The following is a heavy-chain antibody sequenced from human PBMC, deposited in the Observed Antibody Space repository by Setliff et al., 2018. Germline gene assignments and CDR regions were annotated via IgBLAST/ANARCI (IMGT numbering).Heavy chain of an antibody. CDR1: GFTFSSYG. V-gene: IGHV3-33*08. CDR2: IWYDGSNK. CDR3: ARTVAGTPPDY. D-gene: IGHD6-19*01. Sequence: PGGSLRLSCAASGFTFSSYGMHWVRQAPGKGLEWVAVIWYDGSNKYYADSVKGRFTISRDNSKNTLYLQMNSLRAEDTAVYYCARTVAGTPPDYWGQGTLVTVSS. J-gene: IGHJ4*02.